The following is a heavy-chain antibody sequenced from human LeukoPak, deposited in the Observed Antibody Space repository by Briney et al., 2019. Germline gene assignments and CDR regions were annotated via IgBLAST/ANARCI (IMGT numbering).Heavy chain of an antibody. CDR2: IGGSGVST. CDR3: ATYRQVLLPFES. J-gene: IGHJ4*02. Sequence: PGGSLRLSCAASGFTFSTYGMTWVRQAPGKGLEWVSAIGGSGVSTYYADSVKGRFTISRDNSRNTLYLQMNSLRAEDTAVYYCATYRQVLLPFESWGQGTLVTVSS. V-gene: IGHV3-23*01. CDR1: GFTFSTYG. D-gene: IGHD2-8*02.